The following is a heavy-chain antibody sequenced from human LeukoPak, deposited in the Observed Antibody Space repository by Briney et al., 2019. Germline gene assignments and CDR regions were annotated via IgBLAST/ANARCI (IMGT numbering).Heavy chain of an antibody. Sequence: PSETLSLTCTVSGGSIDTYYWNWIRQPPGKGLEWIGYVFHTGSTNYNPSLKSRVTISVDTSKNQFSLKLSSVTAADTAVYYCANDGARSSSSLGRHWFDPWGQGTLVTVSS. CDR3: ANDGARSSSSLGRHWFDP. CDR2: VFHTGST. CDR1: GGSIDTYY. D-gene: IGHD6-6*01. J-gene: IGHJ5*02. V-gene: IGHV4-59*01.